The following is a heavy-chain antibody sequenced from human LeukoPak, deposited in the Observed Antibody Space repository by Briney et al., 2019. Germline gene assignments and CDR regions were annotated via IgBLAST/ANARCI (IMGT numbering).Heavy chain of an antibody. Sequence: SVKVSCKASGGTFSSYAISWVRQAPGQGLEWMGRIIPIFGTANYAQKFQGRVTITADKSTSTAYMELSILRSEDTAVYYCARFSSWYKDEYFQHWGQGTLVTVSS. J-gene: IGHJ1*01. D-gene: IGHD6-13*01. CDR1: GGTFSSYA. CDR3: ARFSSWYKDEYFQH. CDR2: IIPIFGTA. V-gene: IGHV1-69*06.